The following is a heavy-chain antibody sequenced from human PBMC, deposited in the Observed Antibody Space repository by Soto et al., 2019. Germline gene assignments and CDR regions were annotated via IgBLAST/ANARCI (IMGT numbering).Heavy chain of an antibody. D-gene: IGHD3-3*01. J-gene: IGHJ6*02. V-gene: IGHV2-70*01. CDR2: IDWDDDK. CDR1: GFSLSTSGMC. Sequence: SGPTLVNPTQTLTLTCTFSGFSLSTSGMCVSWIRQPPGKALEWLALIDWDDDKYYSTSLKTRLTISKDTSKNQAVLTMTNMDPVDTATYYCARIPTTIFGVPPYYYGMDVWGQGTTVTVSS. CDR3: ARIPTTIFGVPPYYYGMDV.